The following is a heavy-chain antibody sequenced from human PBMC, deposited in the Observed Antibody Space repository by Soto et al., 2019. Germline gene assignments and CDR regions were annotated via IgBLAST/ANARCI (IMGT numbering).Heavy chain of an antibody. CDR3: ARWIDNGYFDY. CDR1: GFSFTSYS. V-gene: IGHV1-3*01. Sequence: QGQLVQSGAEVKKPGASVKVSCGTSGFSFTSYSFHWVRQDPAQGLQWMGWINAGRGKTNYSQQFQGRVTFPWYTSANTVYMELSRLTSEDTSVFYCARWIDNGYFDYCGQGTLVTVSA. CDR2: INAGRGKT. D-gene: IGHD4-17*01. J-gene: IGHJ4*02.